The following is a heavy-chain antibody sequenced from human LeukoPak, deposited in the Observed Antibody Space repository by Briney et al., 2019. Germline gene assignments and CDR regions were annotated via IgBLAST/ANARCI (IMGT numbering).Heavy chain of an antibody. V-gene: IGHV3-7*01. D-gene: IGHD6-19*01. Sequence: PGGSLRLSCAASGFTFSSYRMSWVRQAPGKGLEWVANIKQDGSEKYYVDSVKGRFTISRDNAKNSLYLQMNSMRAEDTAVYYCARGKYISGWTGGYWGQGTLVTVSS. CDR3: ARGKYISGWTGGY. CDR2: IKQDGSEK. J-gene: IGHJ4*02. CDR1: GFTFSSYR.